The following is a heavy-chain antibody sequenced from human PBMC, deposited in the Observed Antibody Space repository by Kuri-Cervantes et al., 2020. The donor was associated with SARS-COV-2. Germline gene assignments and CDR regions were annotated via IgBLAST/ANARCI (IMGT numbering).Heavy chain of an antibody. V-gene: IGHV1-2*02. J-gene: IGHJ6*03. CDR2: MNPKSGAS. D-gene: IGHD2-21*01. CDR3: VKDVVATFCACGILYISIYMDV. Sequence: ASVKVSCKASGYTFTGYYMHWVRHPPGQGLEWMGWMNPKSGASSYAQKFQGGVTMTRATLIDTVYMELCTLRSDAAAVYFCVKDVVATFCACGILYISIYMDVWGRGTTVTVSS. CDR1: GYTFTGYY.